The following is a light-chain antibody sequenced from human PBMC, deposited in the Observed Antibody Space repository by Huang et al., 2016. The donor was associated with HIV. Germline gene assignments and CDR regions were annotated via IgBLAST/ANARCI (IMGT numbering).Light chain of an antibody. CDR1: QSVRNNY. V-gene: IGKV3D-20*01. J-gene: IGKJ2*01. Sequence: IVLTQSPATLSLSPGGGATLTCWASQSVRNNYLAWDHQKPGLSPRLLIYDAHVRATGIPDRFSGSGSGTDFTLTISRLEPEDFAMYYCQQYSTSSYTFGQGTKVDI. CDR3: QQYSTSSYT. CDR2: DAH.